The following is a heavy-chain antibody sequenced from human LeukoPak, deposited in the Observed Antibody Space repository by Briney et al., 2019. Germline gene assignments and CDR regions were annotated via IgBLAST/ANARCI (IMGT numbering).Heavy chain of an antibody. CDR3: ARGYLVVVAAHWFDP. V-gene: IGHV4-34*01. Sequence: SETLSLTCGVYGRSFSGFYWSWIRQPPGKGLEWIGSIYYSGSTYYNPSLKSRVTISVDTSRNQFSLKVNSVTAADTAVYYCARGYLVVVAAHWFDPWGQGTLVTASS. CDR2: IYYSGST. D-gene: IGHD2-15*01. CDR1: GRSFSGFY. J-gene: IGHJ5*02.